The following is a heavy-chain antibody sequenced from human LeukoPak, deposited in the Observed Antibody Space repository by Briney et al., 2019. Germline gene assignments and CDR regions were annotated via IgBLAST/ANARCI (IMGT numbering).Heavy chain of an antibody. CDR1: GYTFTDKY. CDR2: IDPNTGDT. CDR3: ARDLEVEAFDI. D-gene: IGHD2-15*01. Sequence: ASVKVSCKTSGYTFTDKYMHWVGQAPGHGLEWMGWIDPNTGDTYYAQTFQDRVTMTRDTSIGAAYMQLTSLRFDDTAIYYCARDLEVEAFDIWGQGTMVTVSS. V-gene: IGHV1-2*02. J-gene: IGHJ3*02.